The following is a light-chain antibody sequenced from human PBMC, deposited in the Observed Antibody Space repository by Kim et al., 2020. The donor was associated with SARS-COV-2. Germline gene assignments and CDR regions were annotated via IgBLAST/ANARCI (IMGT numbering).Light chain of an antibody. V-gene: IGKV3-20*01. CDR1: QSVSSSH. J-gene: IGKJ2*01. CDR3: QQYDSSPYT. Sequence: EIVLTQFPDTLSLSPGERVTLSCRASQSVSSSHLAWYQQKPGQAPRLLISDASSRATGIPDRFSGSGCRTDFTLTISRLEPEDFAVYYCQQYDSSPYTFGQGTKLEI. CDR2: DAS.